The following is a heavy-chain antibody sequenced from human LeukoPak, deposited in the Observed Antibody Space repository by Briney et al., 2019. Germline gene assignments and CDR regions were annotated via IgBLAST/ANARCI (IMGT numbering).Heavy chain of an antibody. CDR1: GFTFSSSW. J-gene: IGHJ4*02. CDR2: IKKDASQI. Sequence: GGSLRLSCAASGFTFSSSWMSWVRQAPGKGLEWVANIKKDASQIYYVDSVRGRFTISRDNAKNSLYLQMNSLRAEDTAVYYCAKDAPYYDSSGTHIDYWGQGTLVTVSS. CDR3: AKDAPYYDSSGTHIDY. V-gene: IGHV3-7*01. D-gene: IGHD3-22*01.